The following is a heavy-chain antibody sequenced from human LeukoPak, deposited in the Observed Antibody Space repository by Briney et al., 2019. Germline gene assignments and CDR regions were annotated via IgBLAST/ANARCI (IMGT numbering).Heavy chain of an antibody. Sequence: PGGSLRLSCAASGFTFSSYWMHWVRQAPGKGLVWVSRINSDGSSTSYADSVKGRFTISRDNAKNTLYLQMNSLRAEDTAVYYCAKGRPVLRYFDWRFDYWGQGTLVTVSS. CDR1: GFTFSSYW. D-gene: IGHD3-9*01. V-gene: IGHV3-74*01. CDR2: INSDGSST. CDR3: AKGRPVLRYFDWRFDY. J-gene: IGHJ4*02.